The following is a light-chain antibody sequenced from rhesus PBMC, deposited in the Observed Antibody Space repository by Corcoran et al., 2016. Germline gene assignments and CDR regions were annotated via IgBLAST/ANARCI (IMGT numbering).Light chain of an antibody. V-gene: IGKV2-72*01. J-gene: IGKJ4*01. CDR2: GGS. CDR3: LQAISFPIT. CDR1: QSLLHSNGNTY. Sequence: DIVMTQTPLSLPITPGEPASISCRSSQSLLHSNGNTYLYWYMKKPGQSPQLLLYGGSHRASGVPDRFMGSGSGTDFTLNISKVGAEDFGVFYCLQAISFPITFGGGTKVEIK.